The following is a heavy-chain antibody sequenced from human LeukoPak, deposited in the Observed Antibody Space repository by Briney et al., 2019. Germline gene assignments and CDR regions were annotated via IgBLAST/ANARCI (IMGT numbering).Heavy chain of an antibody. CDR1: GFTFSNYW. CDR2: INQDGSTE. CDR3: TGERVESGFDI. J-gene: IGHJ3*02. V-gene: IGHV3-7*01. D-gene: IGHD1-26*01. Sequence: GGSLRLSCAASGFTFSNYWMPWVRQAPGKGLEGVANINQDGSTEQYVGSLKGRFTIFRDNAKNSLYLQMNSLRVDDTAVYYCTGERVESGFDIWGQGTLVTVSS.